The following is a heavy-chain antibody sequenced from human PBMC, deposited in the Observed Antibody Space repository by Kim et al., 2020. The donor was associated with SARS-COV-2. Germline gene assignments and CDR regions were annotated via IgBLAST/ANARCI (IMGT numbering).Heavy chain of an antibody. D-gene: IGHD3-22*01. V-gene: IGHV5-10-1*01. CDR2: IDPSDSYT. Sequence: GESLKISCKGSGYSFTSYWISWVRLMPGKGLEWLGRIDPSDSYTNYSPSFRGHVTISADKSISTAYLQWSSLKASDSAMYYCARLTYGSSGYYFAYWGQGTQVTVSS. J-gene: IGHJ4*02. CDR1: GYSFTSYW. CDR3: ARLTYGSSGYYFAY.